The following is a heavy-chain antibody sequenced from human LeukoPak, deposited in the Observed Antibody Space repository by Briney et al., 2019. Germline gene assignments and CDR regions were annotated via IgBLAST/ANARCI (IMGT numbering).Heavy chain of an antibody. CDR3: ARGNTPIGYCSGGSCWGYYFDY. D-gene: IGHD2-15*01. CDR2: IIPIFGTA. CDR1: GGTFSSYA. Sequence: ASVNVSCTASGGTFSSYAISWVRQAPGQGLEWMGGIIPIFGTANYAQKFQGRVTITADESTSTAYMELSSLRSEGTAVYYCARGNTPIGYCSGGSCWGYYFDYWGQGTLVTVSS. V-gene: IGHV1-69*13. J-gene: IGHJ4*02.